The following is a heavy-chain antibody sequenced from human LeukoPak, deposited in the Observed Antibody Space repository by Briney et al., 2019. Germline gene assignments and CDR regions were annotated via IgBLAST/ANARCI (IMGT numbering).Heavy chain of an antibody. Sequence: ASVKVSCKASGYTFTGYYMHWVRQAPGQGLEWMGWINPNSGGTNYAQKFQGRVTMTRDTSISTAYMELSRLRSDDTAVYYCARTSPHNYYGSGSYLFDYWGQGTLVTVSS. CDR2: INPNSGGT. D-gene: IGHD3-10*01. CDR3: ARTSPHNYYGSGSYLFDY. CDR1: GYTFTGYY. J-gene: IGHJ4*02. V-gene: IGHV1-2*02.